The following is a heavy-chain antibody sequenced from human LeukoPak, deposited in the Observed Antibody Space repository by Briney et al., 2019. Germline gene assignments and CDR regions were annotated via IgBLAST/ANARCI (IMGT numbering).Heavy chain of an antibody. CDR2: ISSSSSYI. J-gene: IGHJ4*02. Sequence: PGGSLRLSCAASGFTFSSYSMNWVRQAPGKGLEWVSSISSSSSYIYYADSVKGRFTISRDNAKNSLYLQMNSLRAEDTAVYYCVRDNPIAAADDYWGQGTLVTVSS. V-gene: IGHV3-21*01. D-gene: IGHD6-13*01. CDR3: VRDNPIAAADDY. CDR1: GFTFSSYS.